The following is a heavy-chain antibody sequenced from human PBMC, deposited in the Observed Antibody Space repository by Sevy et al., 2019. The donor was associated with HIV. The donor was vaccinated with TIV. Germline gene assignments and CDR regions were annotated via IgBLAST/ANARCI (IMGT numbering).Heavy chain of an antibody. CDR2: IYYSGST. CDR1: GGSVSSGSSY. J-gene: IGHJ4*02. V-gene: IGHV4-61*01. D-gene: IGHD6-13*01. CDR3: AISSSSMEGSYYFDY. Sequence: SETLSLTCTVSGGSVSSGSSYWSWIRQPPGKGLEWIAYIYYSGSTNYNPSLKSRVTISVDTSKNQFSLKLTSVTAADTAVYFCAISSSSMEGSYYFDYWGQGTLITVSS.